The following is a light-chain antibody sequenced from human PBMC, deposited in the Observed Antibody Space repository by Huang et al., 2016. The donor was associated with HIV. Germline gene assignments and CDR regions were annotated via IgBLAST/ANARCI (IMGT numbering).Light chain of an antibody. CDR3: QQFYGYPFT. CDR1: QSIFNSFNNKHY. Sequence: DSVMTQSPDSLAVSLGERATITCRSSQSIFNSFNNKHYLAWYQLKPGQPPKLLINWASSRESGVPDRFSGSGSGTDFSLTISSLQPEDVAVYSCQQFYGYPFTFGPGTRIHI. J-gene: IGKJ3*01. V-gene: IGKV4-1*01. CDR2: WAS.